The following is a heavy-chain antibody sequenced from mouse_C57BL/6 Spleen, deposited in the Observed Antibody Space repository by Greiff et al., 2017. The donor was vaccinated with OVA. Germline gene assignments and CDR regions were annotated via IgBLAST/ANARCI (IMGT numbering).Heavy chain of an antibody. CDR1: GYTFTSYW. CDR2: IYPGSGST. V-gene: IGHV1-55*01. CDR3: ARGDRLYGGYYFDY. Sequence: QVQLQQPGAELVKPGASVKMSCKASGYTFTSYWITWVKQRPGQGLEWLGDIYPGSGSTNYNEKFKSKATLTVDTSSSTAYMQLSSLTSEDSAFYYCARGDRLYGGYYFDYWGQGTTLTVSS. J-gene: IGHJ2*01. D-gene: IGHD1-1*02.